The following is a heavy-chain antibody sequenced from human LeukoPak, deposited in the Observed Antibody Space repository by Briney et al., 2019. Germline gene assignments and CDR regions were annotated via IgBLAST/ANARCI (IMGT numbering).Heavy chain of an antibody. V-gene: IGHV3-15*01. Sequence: GGSLRLSCAASGFTFSNAWMSWVRQAPGKGLEWVGRIKSKTDGGTTDYAAPVKGRSTISRDDSKNTLYLQMNSLKTEDTAVYYCTTVGTVVPAGFDYWGQGTLVTVSS. CDR1: GFTFSNAW. D-gene: IGHD2-2*01. CDR2: IKSKTDGGTT. CDR3: TTVGTVVPAGFDY. J-gene: IGHJ4*02.